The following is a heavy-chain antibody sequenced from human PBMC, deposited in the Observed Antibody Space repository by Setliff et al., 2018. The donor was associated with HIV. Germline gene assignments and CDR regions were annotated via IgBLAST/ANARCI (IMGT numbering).Heavy chain of an antibody. CDR1: GFTFNNAW. Sequence: KPGGSLRLSCVASGFTFNNAWMNWVRQAPGKGLEWLGRIKKSSDGGKTDDASPVKGRFTISRDDSKNTLYLQMNSLKTEDTGVYFCATDNGPSYSMDIWGQGTTVT. J-gene: IGHJ6*02. V-gene: IGHV3-15*01. D-gene: IGHD2-21*01. CDR2: IKKSSDGGKT. CDR3: ATDNGPSYSMDI.